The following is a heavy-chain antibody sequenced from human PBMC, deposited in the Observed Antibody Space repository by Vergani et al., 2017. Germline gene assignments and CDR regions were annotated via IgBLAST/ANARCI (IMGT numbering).Heavy chain of an antibody. V-gene: IGHV4-4*02. Sequence: QVQLQESGPGLVKPSGTLSLTCAVSGGSISSSNWWSWVRQPPGKGLEWIGEIYHSGSTNYNPSLKSRVTISVDKSKNQFSLKLSSVTAADTAVYYCARGVYCSGGSCYPNWFDPWGQGTLVTVSS. CDR2: IYHSGST. CDR3: ARGVYCSGGSCYPNWFDP. D-gene: IGHD2-15*01. J-gene: IGHJ5*02. CDR1: GGSISSSNW.